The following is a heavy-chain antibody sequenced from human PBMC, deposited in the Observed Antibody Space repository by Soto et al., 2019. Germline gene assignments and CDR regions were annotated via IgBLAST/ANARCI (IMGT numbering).Heavy chain of an antibody. CDR2: ISSSSSYI. Sequence: EVQLVESGGGLVKPGGSLRLSCAAPAFTFSSYSMNWVRQAPGKGLEWVSSISSSSSYIYYADSVKCRLTISRDNAKNSLYLQENSLRAEDTAVYYCARVVDYYDPYCYYGMDVWGQGTTVTVSS. V-gene: IGHV3-21*01. D-gene: IGHD3-22*01. CDR1: AFTFSSYS. J-gene: IGHJ6*02. CDR3: ARVVDYYDPYCYYGMDV.